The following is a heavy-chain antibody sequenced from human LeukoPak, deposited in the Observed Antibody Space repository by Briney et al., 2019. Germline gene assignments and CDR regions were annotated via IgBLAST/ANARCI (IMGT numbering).Heavy chain of an antibody. D-gene: IGHD4-11*01. CDR2: ISAYNGNT. Sequence: ASVKVSCKASGHTFTSYGISWVRQAPGQGLEWMGWISAYNGNTNYAQKLQGRGTMTTDTSTSTAYMELRSLRSDDTAVYYCARGRDYSNSVAANNWFDPWGQGTLVTVSS. CDR1: GHTFTSYG. J-gene: IGHJ5*02. V-gene: IGHV1-18*04. CDR3: ARGRDYSNSVAANNWFDP.